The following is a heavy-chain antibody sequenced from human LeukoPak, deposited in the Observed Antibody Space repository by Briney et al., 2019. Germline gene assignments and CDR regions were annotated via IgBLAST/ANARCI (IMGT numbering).Heavy chain of an antibody. V-gene: IGHV4-39*01. J-gene: IGHJ4*02. Sequence: SETLSLTCTVSGGSISSGSYYWGWIRQPPGKGLEWIGSIYYGGSTYYNPSLRSRVTISVDTSKNQFSLRLTSVTAADTAVYYCASQYCYGSGSYYNRVFDYWGQGTLVTVSS. CDR3: ASQYCYGSGSYYNRVFDY. CDR2: IYYGGST. CDR1: GGSISSGSYY. D-gene: IGHD3-10*01.